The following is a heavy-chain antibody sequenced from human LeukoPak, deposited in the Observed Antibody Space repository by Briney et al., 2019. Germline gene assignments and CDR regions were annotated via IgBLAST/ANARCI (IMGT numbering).Heavy chain of an antibody. Sequence: PGGSLRLSCAASGFSFSSYWMSWVRQPPGKGLEWIGEMYLSGTTHSSPSVKSRVTISIDKSKNQFILNLSSVTAADTAVYYCAGLVGRYSSGLYYYYFDYWGQGTLVTVSS. V-gene: IGHV4-4*02. D-gene: IGHD3-22*01. J-gene: IGHJ4*02. CDR1: GFSFSSYW. CDR2: MYLSGTT. CDR3: AGLVGRYSSGLYYYYFDY.